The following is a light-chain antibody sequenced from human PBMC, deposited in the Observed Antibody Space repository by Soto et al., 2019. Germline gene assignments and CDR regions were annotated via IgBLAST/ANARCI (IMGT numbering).Light chain of an antibody. CDR2: GAS. CDR3: QQYGGSPTWT. V-gene: IGKV3-20*01. J-gene: IGKJ1*01. CDR1: QSVRSNY. Sequence: EIVLTQSPGTLSLSPGERATLSCRASQSVRSNYLAWYQQKPGRAPRLLVYGASNRATGIPDRFSGSGSGTDFTLAISRLEPEDCAVYYCQQYGGSPTWTFGQGTKVDIK.